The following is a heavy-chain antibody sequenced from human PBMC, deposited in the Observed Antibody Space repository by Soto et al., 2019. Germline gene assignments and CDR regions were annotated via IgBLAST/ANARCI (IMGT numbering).Heavy chain of an antibody. CDR2: INPNSGGT. D-gene: IGHD3-9*01. J-gene: IGHJ6*03. CDR1: GYTFTGYY. V-gene: IGHV1-2*02. CDR3: ARAKNDILTGYYGYYYYYYMDV. Sequence: QVQLVQSGAEVKKPGASVKVSCKASGYTFTGYYMHWVRQAPGQGLEWMGWINPNSGGTNYAQKFQGRVTMTRDTSISTAYMELSRLRSDDTAVYYCARAKNDILTGYYGYYYYYYMDVWGKGTTVTVSS.